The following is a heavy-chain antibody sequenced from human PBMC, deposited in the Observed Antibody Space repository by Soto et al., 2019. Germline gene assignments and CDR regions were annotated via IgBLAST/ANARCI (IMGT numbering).Heavy chain of an antibody. V-gene: IGHV4-4*02. J-gene: IGHJ4*02. CDR1: GLSISSDNW. CDR2: IHNSGCT. CDR3: ARDQGSHPGD. D-gene: IGHD6-13*01. Sequence: QVQLQESGPGLVRPSGTVSLTCAVSGLSISSDNWWSWVRQPLGKGLEWIGEIHNSGCTNYNHSLKSRVTMSVVPTKYLFSLTLNSVTAADKAFSYCARDQGSHPGDWGQGTLVSVSS.